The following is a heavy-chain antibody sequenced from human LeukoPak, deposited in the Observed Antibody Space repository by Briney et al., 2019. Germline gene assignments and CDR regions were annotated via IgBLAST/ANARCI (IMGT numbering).Heavy chain of an antibody. CDR1: GFTVSSNY. CDR3: ARVNSIIVGATRVDAFDI. J-gene: IGHJ3*02. D-gene: IGHD1-26*01. V-gene: IGHV3-53*01. Sequence: GGSLRLSFAASGFTVSSNYMSWVRQAPGKGLEWVSVIYSGGSTYYADSVKGRFTISRDNSKNTLNLQMNSLRAEDTAVYYCARVNSIIVGATRVDAFDIWGQGTMVTVSS. CDR2: IYSGGST.